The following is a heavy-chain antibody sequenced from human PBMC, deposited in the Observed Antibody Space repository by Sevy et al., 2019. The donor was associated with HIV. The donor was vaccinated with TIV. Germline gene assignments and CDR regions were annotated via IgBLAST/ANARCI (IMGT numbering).Heavy chain of an antibody. D-gene: IGHD1-26*01. CDR2: IYSGGST. CDR3: ARDPPPRGSPSEFDY. J-gene: IGHJ4*02. CDR1: GFTVSSNY. V-gene: IGHV3-66*01. Sequence: GGSLRLSCAASGFTVSSNYMSWVRQAPGKGLEWVSVIYSGGSTYYADSVKGRFTISRDNSKNTLYLQMNSLRAEDTALYYCARDPPPRGSPSEFDYWGQGTLVTVSS.